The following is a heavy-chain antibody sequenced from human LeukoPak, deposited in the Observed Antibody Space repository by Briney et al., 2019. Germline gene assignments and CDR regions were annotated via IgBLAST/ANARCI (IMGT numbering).Heavy chain of an antibody. Sequence: SETLSLTCAVYGGSFSGYYWSWIRQPPGKGLEWIGEINHSGSTNYNPSLKSRITISVDTSKNQFSLKLGSVTAADTAVYYRAGEGRTTMVRGCNWFDPWGQGTLVTVSS. CDR3: AGEGRTTMVRGCNWFDP. CDR1: GGSFSGYY. D-gene: IGHD3-10*01. CDR2: INHSGST. J-gene: IGHJ5*02. V-gene: IGHV4-34*01.